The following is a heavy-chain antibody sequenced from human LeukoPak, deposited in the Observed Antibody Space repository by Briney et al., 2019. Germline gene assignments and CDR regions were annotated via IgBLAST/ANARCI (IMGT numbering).Heavy chain of an antibody. CDR2: IRYDGSNK. V-gene: IGHV3-30*02. D-gene: IGHD2-2*01. CDR3: AKDRAPYCSSTSCYEGPVDY. Sequence: PGMSLRLSCVGSGFSFNEYGMHWVRQPPAKGLEWVAFIRYDGSNKYYADSVKGRFTISRDNSKNTLYLQMNSLRAEDTAVYYCAKDRAPYCSSTSCYEGPVDYWGQGTLVTVSS. J-gene: IGHJ4*02. CDR1: GFSFNEYG.